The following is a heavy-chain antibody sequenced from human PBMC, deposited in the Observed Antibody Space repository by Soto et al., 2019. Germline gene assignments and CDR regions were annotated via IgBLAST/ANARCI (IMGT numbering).Heavy chain of an antibody. D-gene: IGHD2-21*02. J-gene: IGHJ4*02. CDR3: ARSIVVVTALDY. CDR1: GYTFINYA. V-gene: IGHV1-3*01. CDR2: INAGNGNT. Sequence: ASVTVSCKASGYTFINYAMHWVRQAPGQRLEWMGWINAGNGNTKYSQKFQGRVTITRDTSASTAYMELSSLRSEDTAVYYCARSIVVVTALDYWGQGTLVTVSS.